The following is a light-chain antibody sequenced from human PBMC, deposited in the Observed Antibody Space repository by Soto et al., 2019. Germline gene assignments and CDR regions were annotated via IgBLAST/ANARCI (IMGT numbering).Light chain of an antibody. CDR3: LKDINYPWT. Sequence: EIVLTQSPGTLSLSPGERATLSCRASQSIRSNYVAWYQQKPGQPPRLLLYRTFSRATGIPDRFSGSGSGTDFTLAISSLQPEDSATYYCLKDINYPWTFGQGTKVDIK. CDR2: RTF. V-gene: IGKV3-20*01. J-gene: IGKJ1*01. CDR1: QSIRSNY.